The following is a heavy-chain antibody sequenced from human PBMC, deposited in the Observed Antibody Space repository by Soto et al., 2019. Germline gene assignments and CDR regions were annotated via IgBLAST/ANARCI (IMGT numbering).Heavy chain of an antibody. J-gene: IGHJ5*02. V-gene: IGHV1-18*01. Sequence: ASVKVSCKASGYTFTSYGISWVRQAPGQGFEWMGWISAYNGNTNYAQKLQGRVTMTTDTSTSTAYMELRSLRSDDTAVYYCARDRKYSGSYIGDWFDPWGQGTLVTVSS. CDR1: GYTFTSYG. D-gene: IGHD1-26*01. CDR2: ISAYNGNT. CDR3: ARDRKYSGSYIGDWFDP.